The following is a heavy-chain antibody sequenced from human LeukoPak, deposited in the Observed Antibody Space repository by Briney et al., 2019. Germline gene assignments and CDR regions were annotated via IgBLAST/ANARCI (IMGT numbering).Heavy chain of an antibody. CDR3: ARDVDYSNYIYYYYMDV. CDR1: GFTFSSYS. J-gene: IGHJ6*03. D-gene: IGHD4-11*01. CDR2: ISSSSSTI. Sequence: GGSLRLSCAASGFTFSSYSMNWVRQAPGKGLEWVSYISSSSSTICYADSVKGRFTISRDNAKNSLYLQMNSLRAEDTAVYYCARDVDYSNYIYYYYMDVWGKGTTVTVSS. V-gene: IGHV3-48*01.